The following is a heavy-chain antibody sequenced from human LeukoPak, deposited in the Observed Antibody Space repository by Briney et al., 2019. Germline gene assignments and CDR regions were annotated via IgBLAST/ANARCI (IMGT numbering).Heavy chain of an antibody. CDR2: IRSKAYGGTT. V-gene: IGHV3-49*04. CDR1: GFTFGDYA. J-gene: IGHJ4*02. D-gene: IGHD2-2*02. Sequence: PGRSLRLSCTASGFTFGDYAMSWVRQAPGKGLEWVGFIRSKAYGGTTEYAASVKGRFTISRDDSKSIAYLQMNSLKTEDTAVYYCTTYCSSTSCYTFGVYWGQGTLVTVSS. CDR3: TTYCSSTSCYTFGVY.